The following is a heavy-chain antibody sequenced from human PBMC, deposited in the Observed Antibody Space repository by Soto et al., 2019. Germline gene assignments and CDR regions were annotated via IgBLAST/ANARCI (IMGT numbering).Heavy chain of an antibody. Sequence: SVKVSCKASGFTFTSSAMQWVRQARGQRLEWIGWIVVGSGNTNYAQKFQERVTITRDMSTSTAYMELSSLRSEDTAVYYCAADIIAAAGTGLGLAVWGKGTTVTVSS. CDR2: IVVGSGNT. CDR1: GFTFTSSA. V-gene: IGHV1-58*02. CDR3: AADIIAAAGTGLGLAV. D-gene: IGHD6-13*01. J-gene: IGHJ6*04.